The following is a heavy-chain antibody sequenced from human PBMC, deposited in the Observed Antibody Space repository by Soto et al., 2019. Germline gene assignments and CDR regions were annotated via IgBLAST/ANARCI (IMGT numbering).Heavy chain of an antibody. CDR3: ARDRSPTDNRGDY. CDR1: GGSISSYH. D-gene: IGHD1-1*01. V-gene: IGHV4-59*01. CDR2: IYYSGST. J-gene: IGHJ4*02. Sequence: SETLSLTCTVSGGSISSYHWSWIRQPPGKGLEWIGYIYYSGSTNYNPSLKSRVTISVDTSKNQFSLKLSSVTAADTAVYYCARDRSPTDNRGDYWGQGTLVTVSS.